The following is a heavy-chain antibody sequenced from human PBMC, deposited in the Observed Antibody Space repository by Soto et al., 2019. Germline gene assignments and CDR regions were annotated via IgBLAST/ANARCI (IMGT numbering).Heavy chain of an antibody. D-gene: IGHD3-3*01. V-gene: IGHV4-39*01. CDR1: GGSISSSSYY. J-gene: IGHJ4*02. CDR2: IYYSGST. Sequence: SETLSLTCTVSGGSISSSSYYWGWIRQPTGKGLEWIGSIYYSGSTYYNPSLKSRVTISVDTSKNQFSLKLSSVTAADTAVYYCASGLEWLQCYVYWGQGTLVSVFS. CDR3: ASGLEWLQCYVY.